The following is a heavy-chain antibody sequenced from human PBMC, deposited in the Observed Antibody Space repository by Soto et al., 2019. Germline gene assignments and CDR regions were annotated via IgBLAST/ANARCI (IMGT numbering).Heavy chain of an antibody. V-gene: IGHV4-30-2*01. CDR2: IYHSGST. D-gene: IGHD3-22*01. J-gene: IGHJ5*02. CDR1: GGSISSGGYS. Sequence: QLQLQESGSGLVKPSQTLSLTCAVSGGSISSGGYSWSWIRQPPGKGLEWIGYIYHSGSTYYNPSLKSRVTISVDRSKNQFSLKLSSVTAADTAVYYCARAYYYDSSGYYWFDPWGQGTLVTVSS. CDR3: ARAYYYDSSGYYWFDP.